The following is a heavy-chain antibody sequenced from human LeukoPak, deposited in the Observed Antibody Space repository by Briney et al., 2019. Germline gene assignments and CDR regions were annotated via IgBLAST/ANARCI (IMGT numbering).Heavy chain of an antibody. V-gene: IGHV3-23*01. D-gene: IGHD3-10*01. J-gene: IGHJ4*02. CDR3: AQPPPLTMFREPN. CDR2: ISGRGDST. CDR1: GFTFSAYA. Sequence: PGGSLRLSCAASGFTFSAYALNWVRQAPGRGLEWVSTISGRGDSTYYADSVKGRSTISRENSKNMPYLQMNSLRVEDTAIYYCAQPPPLTMFREPNWGQGTLVTVSS.